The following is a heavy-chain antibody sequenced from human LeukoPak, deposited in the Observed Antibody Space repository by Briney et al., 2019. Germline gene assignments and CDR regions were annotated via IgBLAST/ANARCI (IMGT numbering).Heavy chain of an antibody. Sequence: GGSLRLSCAASGFTFSSYNMNWVRQAPGKGLEWVSSTTSSSSYIYYADSVKGRFTISRDNAKNSLYLQMNSLRAEDTAVYYCARDAMVRGAWYYYYFMDVWGKGTTVTISS. CDR3: ARDAMVRGAWYYYYFMDV. J-gene: IGHJ6*03. D-gene: IGHD3-10*01. CDR2: TTSSSSYI. CDR1: GFTFSSYN. V-gene: IGHV3-21*01.